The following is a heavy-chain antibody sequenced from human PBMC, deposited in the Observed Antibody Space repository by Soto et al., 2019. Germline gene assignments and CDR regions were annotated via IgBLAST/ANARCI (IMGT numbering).Heavy chain of an antibody. D-gene: IGHD3-9*01. J-gene: IGHJ3*02. CDR3: ARDSLNYDILTGYYPHGAFDI. CDR1: GFTFSSYS. V-gene: IGHV3-48*01. Sequence: PGGSLRLSCAASGFTFSSYSMNWVRQAPGKGLEWVSYISSSSSTIYYADSVKGRFTISRDNAKNSLYLQMNSLRAEDTAVYYCARDSLNYDILTGYYPHGAFDIWGQGTMVTVSS. CDR2: ISSSSSTI.